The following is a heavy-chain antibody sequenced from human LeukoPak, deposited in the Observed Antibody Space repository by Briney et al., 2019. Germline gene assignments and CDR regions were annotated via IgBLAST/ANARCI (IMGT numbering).Heavy chain of an antibody. CDR1: GFTFSSYA. J-gene: IGHJ4*02. CDR2: ISYDGSNK. CDR3: ARVDY. V-gene: IGHV3-30-3*01. Sequence: GGSLRLSCAASGFTFSSYAMHWVRQAPGKGLEWVAVISYDGSNKYYADSVKGRFTISRDNSKNTLYLQMNSLRAEDTAVYYCARVDYWGQGTLVTVSS.